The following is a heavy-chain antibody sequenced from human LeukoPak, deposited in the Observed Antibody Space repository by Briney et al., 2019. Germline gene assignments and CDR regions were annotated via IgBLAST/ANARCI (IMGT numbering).Heavy chain of an antibody. D-gene: IGHD3-22*01. J-gene: IGHJ1*01. CDR1: GYSFTSYW. Sequence: GESLKISCKGSGYSFTSYWIGGVRQLPGKGLEWMGIIYPGDTDTRYSPSFQGQVTISADKSISTAYLQWSSLKASDTAMYYCARSRYDRSGYHFQHWGQGTLVTVSS. CDR2: IYPGDTDT. CDR3: ARSRYDRSGYHFQH. V-gene: IGHV5-51*01.